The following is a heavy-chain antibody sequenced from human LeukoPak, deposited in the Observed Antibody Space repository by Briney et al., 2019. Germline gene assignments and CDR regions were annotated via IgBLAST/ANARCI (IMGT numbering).Heavy chain of an antibody. CDR1: GYTFTGYY. Sequence: GASVKVSCKASGYTFTGYYMHWVRQAPGQGLEWMGWINPNSGGTNHAQKFQGRVTMTRDTSISTAYMELSRLRSDDTAAYYCARERPSGTYYYYGMDVWGQGTTVTVSS. CDR2: INPNSGGT. V-gene: IGHV1-2*02. J-gene: IGHJ6*02. D-gene: IGHD1-1*01. CDR3: ARERPSGTYYYYGMDV.